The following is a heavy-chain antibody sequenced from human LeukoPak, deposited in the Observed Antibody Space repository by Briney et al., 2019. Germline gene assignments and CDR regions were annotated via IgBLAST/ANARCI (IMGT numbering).Heavy chain of an antibody. J-gene: IGHJ3*01. D-gene: IGHD4-23*01. CDR3: ARADGTNSGTNGFDV. CDR2: ISTYTGRA. V-gene: IGHV1-18*01. CDR1: GYRFKVYD. Sequence: ASVKVSCKTSGYRFKVYDILWVRQAPGHGLDYVGWISTYTGRANYAQKFEGRVSMITDTSTSTAYVELTNLTSSDTGLYYCARADGTNSGTNGFDVWGRGTMVTVAS.